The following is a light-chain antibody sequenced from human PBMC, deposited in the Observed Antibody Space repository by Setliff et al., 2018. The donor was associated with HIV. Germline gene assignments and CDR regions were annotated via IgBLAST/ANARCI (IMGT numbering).Light chain of an antibody. J-gene: IGLJ1*01. CDR2: EVS. CDR1: SSDVGTYNL. V-gene: IGLV2-23*02. CDR3: CSYTTNTTFV. Sequence: QSALTQPASVSGSPGQSITISCTGTSSDVGTYNLVSWYQQHPGKAPKLMIYEVSKRPSGVSNRFSGSKSANAASLTISGLQADDEADYYCCSYTTNTTFVFGTGTKVTVL.